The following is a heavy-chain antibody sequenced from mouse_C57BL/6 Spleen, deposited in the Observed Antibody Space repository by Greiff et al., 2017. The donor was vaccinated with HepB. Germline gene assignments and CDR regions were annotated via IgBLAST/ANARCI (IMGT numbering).Heavy chain of an antibody. CDR1: GYTFTSYW. CDR3: AREPDSAWFAY. D-gene: IGHD3-2*01. CDR2: IDPSDSYT. Sequence: QVQLKQPGAELVMPGASVKLSCKASGYTFTSYWLHWVKQRPGQGLEWIGEIDPSDSYTNYNQKFKGKSTLTVDKSSSTAYMQLSILTSEDSAVYYGAREPDSAWFAYWGQGTLVTVSA. V-gene: IGHV1-69*01. J-gene: IGHJ3*01.